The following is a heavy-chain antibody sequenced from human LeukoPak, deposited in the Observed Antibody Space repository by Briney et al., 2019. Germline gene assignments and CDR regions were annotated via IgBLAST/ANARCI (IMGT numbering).Heavy chain of an antibody. CDR1: GGSFSGYY. CDR3: ARVGGVYYGSGSYCDY. CDR2: IYYSGST. J-gene: IGHJ4*02. Sequence: PSETLSLTCAVYGGSFSGYYWSRIRQPPGKGLEWIGSIYYSGSTYYNPSLKSRVTISVDTSKNQFSLKLSSVTAADTAVYYCARVGGVYYGSGSYCDYWGQGTLVTVSS. D-gene: IGHD3-10*01. V-gene: IGHV4-34*01.